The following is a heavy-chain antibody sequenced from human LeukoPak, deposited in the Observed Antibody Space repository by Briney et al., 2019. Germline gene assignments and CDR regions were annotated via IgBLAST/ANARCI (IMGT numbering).Heavy chain of an antibody. CDR1: GFSFNDYS. CDR3: ARIGSGRFYYYMDV. J-gene: IGHJ6*03. CDR2: ITSGSTFI. V-gene: IGHV3-21*01. D-gene: IGHD3-10*01. Sequence: SGGSLRLSCAASGFSFNDYSMSLVRQAPGKGLEWVSSITSGSTFIYYAVSVRGRFTISRDNAKNSLYLQMNSLRAEDTAVYYCARIGSGRFYYYMDVWGKGTTVTVSS.